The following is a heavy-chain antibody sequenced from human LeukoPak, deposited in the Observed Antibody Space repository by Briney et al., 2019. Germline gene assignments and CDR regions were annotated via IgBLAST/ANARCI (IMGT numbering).Heavy chain of an antibody. CDR1: GYTFSSYG. CDR3: AREIFGVVIRYMDV. CDR2: ISGYNGNT. D-gene: IGHD3-3*01. Sequence: ASVKVSCKASGYTFSSYGISWVRQAPGQGLECMGWISGYNGNTSYAQNLQGRVTMTTDTSTSTAYMELRSLRSDDTAVYYCAREIFGVVIRYMDVWGKGTTVTVSS. J-gene: IGHJ6*03. V-gene: IGHV1-18*01.